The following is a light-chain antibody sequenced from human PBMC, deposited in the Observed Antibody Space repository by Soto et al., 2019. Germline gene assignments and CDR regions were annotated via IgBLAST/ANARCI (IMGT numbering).Light chain of an antibody. V-gene: IGLV2-14*01. Sequence: QSALTQPASGSGSPGQSITISCTGTSSDVGGYNYVSWYQQHPGKAPKLMIYDVSNRPSGVSNRFSGSKSGNTASLTISGLQAEDEADYYCSSYTSSSTRVFGGGTQLTVL. CDR2: DVS. J-gene: IGLJ2*01. CDR1: SSDVGGYNY. CDR3: SSYTSSSTRV.